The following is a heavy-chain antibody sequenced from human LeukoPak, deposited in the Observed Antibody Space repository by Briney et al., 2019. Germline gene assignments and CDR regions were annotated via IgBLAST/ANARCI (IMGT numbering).Heavy chain of an antibody. CDR1: GGSFSGYY. CDR2: INHSEST. J-gene: IGHJ5*02. Sequence: SETLSLTCAVYGGSFSGYYWSWIRQPPGKGLEWIGEINHSESTNYNPSLKSRVTISVDTSKNQFSLKLSSVTAADTAVYYCARCSYGHDPWGQGTLVTVSS. CDR3: ARCSYGHDP. D-gene: IGHD5-18*01. V-gene: IGHV4-34*01.